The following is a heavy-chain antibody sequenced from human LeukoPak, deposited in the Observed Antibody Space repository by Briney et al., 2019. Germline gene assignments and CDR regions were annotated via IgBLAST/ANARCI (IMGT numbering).Heavy chain of an antibody. CDR2: INHSGST. CDR1: GGSFSGYY. Sequence: SETLSLTCAVYGGSFSGYYWSWIRQPPGKGLEWIGEINHSGSTNYNPSLKRRVTISVDTSKNQFSLKLTSVTAADTAVYYCARDIVVVPAAIPPAFDIWGQGTMVTVSS. D-gene: IGHD2-2*01. V-gene: IGHV4-34*01. CDR3: ARDIVVVPAAIPPAFDI. J-gene: IGHJ3*02.